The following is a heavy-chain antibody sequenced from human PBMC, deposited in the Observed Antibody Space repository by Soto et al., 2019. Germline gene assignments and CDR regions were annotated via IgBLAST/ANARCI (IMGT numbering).Heavy chain of an antibody. CDR2: IYYSGST. J-gene: IGHJ6*03. CDR3: ARVGEYCSSTSCRPYYYYYYMDV. D-gene: IGHD2-2*01. Sequence: QVQLRESGPGLVKPSETLSLTCTVSGGSISSYYWSWIRQPPGKGLEWIGYIYYSGSTNYNPSLKSRVTISVDSSKNQFSLKLSSVTAADTAVYYCARVGEYCSSTSCRPYYYYYYMDVWGKGTTVTVSS. V-gene: IGHV4-59*01. CDR1: GGSISSYY.